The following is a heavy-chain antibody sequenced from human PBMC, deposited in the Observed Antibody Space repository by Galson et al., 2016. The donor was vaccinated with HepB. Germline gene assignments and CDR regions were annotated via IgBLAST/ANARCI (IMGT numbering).Heavy chain of an antibody. CDR1: GGSISSYS. CDR3: ARGGNDYVYFFDS. CDR2: IYYSGST. Sequence: SETLSLTCTVSGGSISSYSWSWIRQPPGKGLEWIGYIYYSGSTNYNPSLKSRVTISVDTSKNQFSLKVRSVTAADTAVYYCARGGNDYVYFFDSWGQGTLVTVPS. J-gene: IGHJ4*02. D-gene: IGHD4/OR15-4a*01. V-gene: IGHV4-59*01.